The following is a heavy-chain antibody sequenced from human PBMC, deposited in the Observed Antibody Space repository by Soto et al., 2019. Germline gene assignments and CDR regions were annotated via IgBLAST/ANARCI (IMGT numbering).Heavy chain of an antibody. CDR2: ILPIFGTA. D-gene: IGHD3-22*01. CDR1: GGTFSTSS. V-gene: IGHV1-69*13. CDR3: ARDLGYDSSGYYFGY. Sequence: ASVKVSCKASGGTFSTSSINWLRQAPGQRPEWMGNILPIFGTADYAQKFQGRVTITADEFTRTAYMEMNSLRSEDTAVYYCARDLGYDSSGYYFGYWGQGTLVTVS. J-gene: IGHJ4*02.